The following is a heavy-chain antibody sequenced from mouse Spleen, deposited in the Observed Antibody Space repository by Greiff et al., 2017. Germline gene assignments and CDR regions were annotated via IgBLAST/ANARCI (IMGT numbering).Heavy chain of an antibody. CDR3: ARRDGKGPFDY. J-gene: IGHJ2*01. D-gene: IGHD2-3*01. CDR1: GYTFTSYG. V-gene: IGHV1-81*01. Sequence: SGAELARPGASVKLSCKASGYTFTSYGISWVKQRTGQGLEWIGEIYPRSGNTYYNEKFKGKPTLTADKSSSTAYMELRSLTSEDSAVYFCARRDGKGPFDYWGQGTTLTVSS. CDR2: IYPRSGNT.